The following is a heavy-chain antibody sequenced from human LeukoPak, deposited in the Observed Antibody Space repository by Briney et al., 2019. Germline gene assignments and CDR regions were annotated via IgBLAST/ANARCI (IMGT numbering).Heavy chain of an antibody. CDR2: IIPIFGTA. CDR3: ARDFSEYGAHQGVSMDY. CDR1: GGTFRSYA. V-gene: IGHV1-69*05. Sequence: ASVKVSCKASGGTFRSYAISWVRQAPGQGLEWMGGIIPIFGTANYAQKFQGRVTITTDESTSTAYMELSSLRSEDTAVYYCARDFSEYGAHQGVSMDYWGQGTLSPSPQ. J-gene: IGHJ4*02. D-gene: IGHD4/OR15-4a*01.